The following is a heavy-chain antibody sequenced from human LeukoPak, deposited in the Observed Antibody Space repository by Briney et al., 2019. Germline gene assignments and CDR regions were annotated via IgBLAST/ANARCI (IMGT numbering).Heavy chain of an antibody. J-gene: IGHJ5*02. V-gene: IGHV3-11*01. Sequence: AGGSLRLSCAASGFTFSDYYMSWIRQAPGKGLEWVSYISSSGSTIYYADSVKGRFTISRDNAKNSLYLQMSSLRAEDTAVYYCARSSGPLWFRGPNWFDPWGQGTLVTVSS. CDR2: ISSSGSTI. D-gene: IGHD3-10*01. CDR1: GFTFSDYY. CDR3: ARSSGPLWFRGPNWFDP.